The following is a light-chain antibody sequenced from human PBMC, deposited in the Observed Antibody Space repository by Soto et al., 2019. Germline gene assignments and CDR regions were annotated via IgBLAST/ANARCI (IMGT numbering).Light chain of an antibody. CDR1: NIGSKS. V-gene: IGLV3-21*04. J-gene: IGLJ1*01. CDR2: YDS. CDR3: QVWDSSSDHYV. Sequence: SYELTQPPSVSVAPGKTARITCGGNNIGSKSVHWNQQKPGQAPVLVIYYDSDRPSGIHERFSGSNSGNTATLTISRVEAGDEADYYCQVWDSSSDHYVFGTGTKVTVL.